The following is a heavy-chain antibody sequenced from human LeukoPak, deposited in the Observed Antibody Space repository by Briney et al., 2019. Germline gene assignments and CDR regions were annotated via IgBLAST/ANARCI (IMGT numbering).Heavy chain of an antibody. CDR3: ARGVVGATTGAYSFDY. Sequence: SVKVSCKASGGTFSSYAISWVRQAPGQGLEWMGGIIPIFGTANYAQKFQGRVTIIADESTSTAYMELSSLRSEDTAVYYCARGVVGATTGAYSFDYWGRGALVTVSS. D-gene: IGHD1-26*01. CDR2: IIPIFGTA. J-gene: IGHJ4*02. CDR1: GGTFSSYA. V-gene: IGHV1-69*13.